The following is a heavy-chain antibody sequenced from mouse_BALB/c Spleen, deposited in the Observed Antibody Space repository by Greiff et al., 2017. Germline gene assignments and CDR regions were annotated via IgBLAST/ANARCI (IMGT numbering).Heavy chain of an antibody. CDR1: GFDFSRYW. D-gene: IGHD2-3*01. CDR3: ARPHDGSYFDY. J-gene: IGHJ2*01. Sequence: EVKLMESGGGLVQPGGSLKLSCAASGFDFSRYWMSWVRQAPGKGLEWIGEINPDSSTINYTPSLKDKFIISRDNAKNTLYLQMSKVRSEDTALYYCARPHDGSYFDYWGQGTTLTVSS. CDR2: INPDSSTI. V-gene: IGHV4-1*02.